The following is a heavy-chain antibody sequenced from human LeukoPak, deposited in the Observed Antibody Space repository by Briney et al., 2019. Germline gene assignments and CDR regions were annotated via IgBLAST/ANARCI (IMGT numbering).Heavy chain of an antibody. CDR1: GGSFSGYY. V-gene: IGHV4-34*01. D-gene: IGHD1-26*01. CDR3: ARRPRRVGNWFDP. CDR2: INHSGST. J-gene: IGHJ5*02. Sequence: SETLSLTCAVYGGSFSGYYWSWIRQPPGKGLEWIGEINHSGSTNYNPSLKSRVTISVDTSKNQFSLKLSSVTAADTAVYYCARRPRRVGNWFDPWGQGTLVTVSS.